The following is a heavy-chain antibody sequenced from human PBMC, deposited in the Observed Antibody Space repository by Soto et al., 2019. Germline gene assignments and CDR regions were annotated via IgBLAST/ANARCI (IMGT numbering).Heavy chain of an antibody. Sequence: GASVKVSCKVSGYTLTELSMHWVRQAPGKGLEWMGGFDPEDGETIYAQKFQGRVTMTEDTSTDTAYMELSSLRSEDTAVYYCATVSPPPASVNRYSGSYRSKHPPLSFDYWGQGTLVTVSS. J-gene: IGHJ4*02. CDR3: ATVSPPPASVNRYSGSYRSKHPPLSFDY. D-gene: IGHD1-26*01. V-gene: IGHV1-24*01. CDR2: FDPEDGET. CDR1: GYTLTELS.